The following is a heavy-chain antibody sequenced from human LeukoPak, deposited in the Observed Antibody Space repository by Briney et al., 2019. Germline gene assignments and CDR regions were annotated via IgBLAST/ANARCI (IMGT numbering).Heavy chain of an antibody. Sequence: PGGSLRLSCAASGFTFSSHSMNWVRQAPGKGLEWVSSISSSSSYIYYADSVKGRFTISRDNAKNSLYLQMNSLRAEDTAVYYCARVTYYDSSGHPFDYWGQGTLVTVSS. D-gene: IGHD3-22*01. V-gene: IGHV3-21*01. CDR3: ARVTYYDSSGHPFDY. CDR1: GFTFSSHS. CDR2: ISSSSSYI. J-gene: IGHJ4*02.